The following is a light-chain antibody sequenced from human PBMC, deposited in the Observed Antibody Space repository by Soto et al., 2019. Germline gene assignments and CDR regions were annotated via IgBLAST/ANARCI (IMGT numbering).Light chain of an antibody. Sequence: QSVLTQPPSVSGVPGQRVTISCTGSNSNIGSNYDVHWYQQLPGSAPKLLIYGNNNRPSGVPDRFSGSHSGNTATLTISGVDAGDEADYYCQVYDSSRDSYVFGAGTKLTVL. CDR1: NSNIGSNYD. V-gene: IGLV1-40*01. CDR2: GNN. J-gene: IGLJ1*01. CDR3: QVYDSSRDSYV.